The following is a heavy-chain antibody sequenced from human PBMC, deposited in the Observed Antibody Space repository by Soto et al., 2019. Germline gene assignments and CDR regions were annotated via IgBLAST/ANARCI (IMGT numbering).Heavy chain of an antibody. CDR2: INPNSGGT. CDR1: GYTFTGYY. D-gene: IGHD2-15*01. Sequence: ASVKLSCKASGYTFTGYYMHWVRQAPGQGLEWMGWINPNSGGTNYAQKFQGRVTMTRDTSISTAYMELSRLRSDDTAVYYCARSYCSGGSCPRGNWFDPWGQGTLVTVSS. CDR3: ARSYCSGGSCPRGNWFDP. J-gene: IGHJ5*02. V-gene: IGHV1-2*02.